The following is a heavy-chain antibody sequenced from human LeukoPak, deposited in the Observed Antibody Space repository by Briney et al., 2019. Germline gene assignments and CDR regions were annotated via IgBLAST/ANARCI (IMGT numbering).Heavy chain of an antibody. J-gene: IGHJ4*02. CDR3: AKGQKDTTMALFDY. D-gene: IGHD5-18*01. CDR2: ISYDGSNK. Sequence: PGRSLRLSCTASGFTFSGYGMHWVRQAPGKGLEWVAVISYDGSNKYYADSVKGRFTISRDNSKNTLYLQMNSLRAEDTAVYYCAKGQKDTTMALFDYWGQGTLVTVSS. CDR1: GFTFSGYG. V-gene: IGHV3-30*18.